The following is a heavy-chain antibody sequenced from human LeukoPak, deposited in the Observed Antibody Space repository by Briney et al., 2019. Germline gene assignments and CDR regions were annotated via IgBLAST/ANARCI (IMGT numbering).Heavy chain of an antibody. D-gene: IGHD6-13*01. CDR1: GYTFSDYY. J-gene: IGHJ4*02. Sequence: ASVKVSCKASGYTFSDYYMHWVKQAPGQGLQWMGWINPNSGGTNYAYNFQGRIAMTRDTSITTAYMELSSLKSDDTAVYYCARGSTLAAPGAVPNDYWGQGTRVTASS. CDR3: ARGSTLAAPGAVPNDY. CDR2: INPNSGGT. V-gene: IGHV1-2*07.